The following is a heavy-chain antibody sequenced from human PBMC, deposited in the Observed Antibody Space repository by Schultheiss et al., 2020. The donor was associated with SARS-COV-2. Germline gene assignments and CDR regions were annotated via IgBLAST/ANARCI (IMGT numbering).Heavy chain of an antibody. V-gene: IGHV3-11*01. CDR2: ISSSGSTI. Sequence: GGSLRLSCAASGFTFSDYYMSWIRQAPGKGLEWVSYISSSGSTIYYADSVKGRFTISRDNAKNSLYLQMNSLKTEDTAVYYCTTEGYYDSSGYYWGQGTLVTVSS. J-gene: IGHJ4*02. D-gene: IGHD3-22*01. CDR1: GFTFSDYY. CDR3: TTEGYYDSSGYY.